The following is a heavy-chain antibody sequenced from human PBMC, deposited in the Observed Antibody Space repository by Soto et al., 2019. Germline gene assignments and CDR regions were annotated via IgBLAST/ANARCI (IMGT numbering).Heavy chain of an antibody. CDR1: GGSISSTSYY. D-gene: IGHD3-16*01. CDR2: IYYSGTT. J-gene: IGHJ4*02. CDR3: ARDGGDGYIDS. V-gene: IGHV4-39*02. Sequence: PSETLSLTCTVSGGSISSTSYYWGWIRQPPGKGLEWIGNIYYSGTTYYIPSLKSRVTMSVDTSKNQFSLKLSSVTAADTAVYYCARDGGDGYIDSGGKETLVTVSS.